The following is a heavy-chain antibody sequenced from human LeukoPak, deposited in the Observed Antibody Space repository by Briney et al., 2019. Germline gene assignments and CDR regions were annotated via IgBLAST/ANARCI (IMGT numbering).Heavy chain of an antibody. D-gene: IGHD2-21*01. CDR2: INPNSGGT. V-gene: IGHV1-2*06. J-gene: IGHJ4*02. CDR1: GYTFTGYY. Sequence: ASVKVSCKASGYTFTGYYMHWVRQAPGQGLEWMGRINPNSGGTNYAQKFKGRVTMTRDTSISTAYMELSRLRSDDTAVYYCARGGLPWSIPAIPRDYWGQGTLVTVSS. CDR3: ARGGLPWSIPAIPRDY.